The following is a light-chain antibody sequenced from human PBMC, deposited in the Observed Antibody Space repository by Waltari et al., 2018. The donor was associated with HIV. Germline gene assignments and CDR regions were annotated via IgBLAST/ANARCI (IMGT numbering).Light chain of an antibody. V-gene: IGLV2-8*01. CDR3: SSYAGSRV. J-gene: IGLJ3*02. CDR2: EVS. CDR1: SSDVGGYNY. Sequence: QSALTQPPSASGSPGQSVTISCTGTSSDVGGYNYVSWYQQHPGKAPKLMIYEVSKRPSGVPDRFSGSKSGNTASLTVSGLQAEDEADYYSSSYAGSRVFGGGTKLTVL.